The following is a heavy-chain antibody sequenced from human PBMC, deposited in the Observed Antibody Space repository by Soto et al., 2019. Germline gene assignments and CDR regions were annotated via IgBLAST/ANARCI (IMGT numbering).Heavy chain of an antibody. CDR3: ARVGKGKGDFGVVGYYYYYGMDV. CDR2: IIPIFGTA. V-gene: IGHV1-69*01. CDR1: GGTFSSYA. Sequence: QVQLVQSGAEVKKPGSSVKVSCKASGGTFSSYAISWVRQAPGQGLEWMGGIIPIFGTANYAQKFQGRVTITADESTSTAYMELSSLRSEDTAVYYCARVGKGKGDFGVVGYYYYYGMDVWGQGTTVTVSS. J-gene: IGHJ6*02. D-gene: IGHD3-3*01.